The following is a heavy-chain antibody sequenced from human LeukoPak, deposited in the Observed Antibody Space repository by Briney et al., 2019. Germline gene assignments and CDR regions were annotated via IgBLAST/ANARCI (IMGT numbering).Heavy chain of an antibody. CDR1: GFTFSTYW. CDR2: ISSNSDDI. CDR3: AKDRYCTSSSCPIDY. Sequence: GGSLRLSCAASGFTFSTYWMNWVRQPPGKGLEWVSGISSNSDDIGYADSVKGRFTISRDSAKKSLYLQTNSLRAEDTALYYCAKDRYCTSSSCPIDYWGRGTLVTVSS. V-gene: IGHV3-9*01. J-gene: IGHJ4*02. D-gene: IGHD2-15*01.